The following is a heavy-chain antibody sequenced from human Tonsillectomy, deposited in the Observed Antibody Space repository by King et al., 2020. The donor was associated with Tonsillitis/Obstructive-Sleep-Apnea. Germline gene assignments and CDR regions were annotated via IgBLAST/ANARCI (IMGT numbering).Heavy chain of an antibody. D-gene: IGHD2-2*01. CDR2: ISSSSSYI. CDR1: GFTFSSYS. J-gene: IGHJ6*02. CDR3: AREGGDCSSTSCSAHYYYYGMDV. Sequence: VQLVESGGGLVKPGGSLRLSCAASGFTFSSYSMNWVRQAPGKGLEWVSSISSSSSYIYYADSVKGRFTISRDNAKNSLYLQMNSLRAEDTAVYYCAREGGDCSSTSCSAHYYYYGMDVWGQGTTVTVSS. V-gene: IGHV3-21*01.